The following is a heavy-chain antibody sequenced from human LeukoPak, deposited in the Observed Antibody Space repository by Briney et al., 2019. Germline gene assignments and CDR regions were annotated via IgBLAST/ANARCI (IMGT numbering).Heavy chain of an antibody. CDR3: ARVSCYGSGIIPGDYYYGMDV. CDR1: GYTFTSYG. J-gene: IGHJ6*04. D-gene: IGHD3-10*01. Sequence: ASVKVSCKASGYTFTSYGISWVRQAPGQGLEWMGWISAYNANRKYAQKIQGRVTMTTDTSTNTAYMELRSLRSDDTAVYYCARVSCYGSGIIPGDYYYGMDVWGKGTTVTVSS. V-gene: IGHV1-18*04. CDR2: ISAYNANR.